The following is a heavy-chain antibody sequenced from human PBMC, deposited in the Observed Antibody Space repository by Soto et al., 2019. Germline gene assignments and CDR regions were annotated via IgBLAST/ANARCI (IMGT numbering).Heavy chain of an antibody. D-gene: IGHD3-3*01. CDR2: IYYSGST. CDR1: GGSISNSSYY. V-gene: IGHV4-39*01. Sequence: SETLSLTCTVSGGSISNSSYYWGWIRQPPGKGLEWIGSIYYSGSTYYNPSLKSRVTISVDTSKNQFSLKLSSVTAADTAVYYCARVRFLEWLFDYWGQGTLVTVSS. CDR3: ARVRFLEWLFDY. J-gene: IGHJ4*02.